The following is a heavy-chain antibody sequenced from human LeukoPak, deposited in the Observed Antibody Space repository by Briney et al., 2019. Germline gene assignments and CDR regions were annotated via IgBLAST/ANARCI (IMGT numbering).Heavy chain of an antibody. Sequence: GGSLRLSCAASGFTFSSYGMHWVRQAPGKGLEWVAFIRYGGSNKYYADSVKGRFTISRDNSKNTLYLQMNSLRAEDTAVYYCAKDWDYYDSSGYIDAFDIWGQGTMVTVSS. CDR3: AKDWDYYDSSGYIDAFDI. J-gene: IGHJ3*02. CDR1: GFTFSSYG. V-gene: IGHV3-30*02. D-gene: IGHD3-22*01. CDR2: IRYGGSNK.